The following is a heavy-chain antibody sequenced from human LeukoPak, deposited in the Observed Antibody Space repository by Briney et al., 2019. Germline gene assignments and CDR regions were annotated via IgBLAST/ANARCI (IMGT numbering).Heavy chain of an antibody. V-gene: IGHV1-2*02. CDR3: ARDRGRHYYDSSGIDY. CDR1: GYTFTGYY. J-gene: IGHJ4*02. CDR2: INPNSGGT. D-gene: IGHD3-22*01. Sequence: ASVKVSCKASGYTFTGYYMHWVRQAPGQGLEWMGWINPNSGGTNYAQKFQGRVTMTRDTSISTAYMELSRLRSDDTAVYYCARDRGRHYYDSSGIDYWGQGTLVTVSS.